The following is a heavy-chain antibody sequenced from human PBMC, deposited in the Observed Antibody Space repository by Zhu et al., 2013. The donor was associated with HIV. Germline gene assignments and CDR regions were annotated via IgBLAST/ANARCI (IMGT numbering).Heavy chain of an antibody. CDR2: INPNSGGT. D-gene: IGHD2-15*01. CDR3: ARWAHGPRYGGSGFDY. CDR1: GYTFTGYY. J-gene: IGHJ4*02. V-gene: IGHV1-2*02. Sequence: QVQLVQSGAEVKKPGSSVKVSCKASGYTFTGYYMHWVRQAPGQGLEWMGWINPNSGGTNYAQKFQGRVTMTRDTSISTAYMELSRLRSDDTAVYYCARWAHGPRYGGSGFDYWGQGTLVTVSS.